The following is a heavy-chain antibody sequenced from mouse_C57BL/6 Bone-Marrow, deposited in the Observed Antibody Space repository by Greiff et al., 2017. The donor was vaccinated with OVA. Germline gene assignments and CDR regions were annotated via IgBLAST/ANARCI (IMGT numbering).Heavy chain of an antibody. CDR3: ARNPHYGSSCYYFDY. V-gene: IGHV1-78*01. CDR2: IYPRDGST. J-gene: IGHJ2*01. D-gene: IGHD1-1*01. Sequence: VQLQQSDAELVKPGASVKISCKVSGYTFTDHTIHWMKQRPEQGLEWIGYIYPRDGSTKYNEKFKGKATLTADKSSSTAYIQLNSLTSEDSAVYFCARNPHYGSSCYYFDYWGQGTTLTVSS. CDR1: GYTFTDHT.